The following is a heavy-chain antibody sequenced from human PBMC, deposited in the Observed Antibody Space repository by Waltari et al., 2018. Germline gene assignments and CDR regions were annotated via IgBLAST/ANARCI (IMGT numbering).Heavy chain of an antibody. CDR1: GGALSRSTYY. J-gene: IGHJ4*02. V-gene: IGHV4-39*07. CDR2: IYYSGSA. CDR3: ARRCGGDCYSFDS. D-gene: IGHD2-21*01. Sequence: QLQLQESGPGLVKPSETLSLICTVSGGALSRSTYYWGWIRQPPGKGLEWVGSIYYSGSASYNPALESRVTISVDTSKNQFSLRLSSVTAVDTAVYYCARRCGGDCYSFDSWGQGTLVTVSS.